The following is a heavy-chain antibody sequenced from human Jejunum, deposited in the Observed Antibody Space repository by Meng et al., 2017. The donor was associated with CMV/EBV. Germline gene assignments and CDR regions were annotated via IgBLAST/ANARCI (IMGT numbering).Heavy chain of an antibody. J-gene: IGHJ4*02. CDR3: ARNPPGKGFIDY. CDR1: GFNFRNYA. CDR2: ISSTSSTT. Sequence: AAAGFNFRNYAMNWVRQAPGKGLEWVSSISSTSSTTHYADSMKGRFTISRDNAKNSLYLQMNSLRGEDTAVYYCARNPPGKGFIDYWGQGTLVTVSS. D-gene: IGHD1-1*01. V-gene: IGHV3-48*04.